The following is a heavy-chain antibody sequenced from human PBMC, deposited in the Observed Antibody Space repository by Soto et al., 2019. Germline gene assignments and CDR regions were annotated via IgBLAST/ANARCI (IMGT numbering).Heavy chain of an antibody. Sequence: QLQLQESGPGLVKPSETLSLTCTVSGGSISSTSYYWGWIRQPPGKGLELIGSIFYSGSTYYNPSLKSRATIPLATSKAPFSLKLSSVTAAHTAVHYCARLDYYDTSGYDSWGQGTLVTVPS. V-gene: IGHV4-39*01. CDR3: ARLDYYDTSGYDS. CDR1: GGSISSTSYY. CDR2: IFYSGST. J-gene: IGHJ4*02. D-gene: IGHD3-22*01.